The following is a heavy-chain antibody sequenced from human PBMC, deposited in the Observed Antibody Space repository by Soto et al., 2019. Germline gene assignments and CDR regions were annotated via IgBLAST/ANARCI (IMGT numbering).Heavy chain of an antibody. CDR2: IYYSGST. Sequence: SETLSLTCTVSGVSISSGGYYWTWIRQHPQKGLEWIGHIYYSGSTYYNPSLKSRVTISVDTSKNQFSLKLSSVTAADTAVYYCAREPGYCSDGSCFGGWFDPWGQGTLVTVSS. CDR1: GVSISSGGYY. V-gene: IGHV4-31*03. CDR3: AREPGYCSDGSCFGGWFDP. J-gene: IGHJ5*02. D-gene: IGHD2-15*01.